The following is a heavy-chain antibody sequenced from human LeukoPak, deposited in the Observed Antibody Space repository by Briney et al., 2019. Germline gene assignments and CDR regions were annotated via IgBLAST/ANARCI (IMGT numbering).Heavy chain of an antibody. CDR1: GFTFSTYW. J-gene: IGHJ4*02. D-gene: IGHD5-24*01. CDR3: ARGQYTDGLSY. Sequence: GGSLRLSCAASGFTFSTYWMTWVRQAPGKGLEWVAIIKPDGSEKYYVDSVKGRFTISRDNAENSLFLQMNGLRPEDTAVFYCARGQYTDGLSYWGQGTLVTVSS. V-gene: IGHV3-7*03. CDR2: IKPDGSEK.